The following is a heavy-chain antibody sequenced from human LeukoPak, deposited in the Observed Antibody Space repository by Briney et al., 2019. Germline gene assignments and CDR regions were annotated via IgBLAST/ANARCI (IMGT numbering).Heavy chain of an antibody. J-gene: IGHJ3*02. CDR1: GGSISSTNW. Sequence: PSETLSLTCAVSGGSISSTNWWSWVRQPPGKGLEWIGEIYHSGSTNYNPSLKSRVTISVDTSKNQFSLKLSTVTAADTAVYYCATVRIYCGGDCFAFDIWGQRAIVSVSS. CDR3: ATVRIYCGGDCFAFDI. D-gene: IGHD2-21*02. V-gene: IGHV4-4*02. CDR2: IYHSGST.